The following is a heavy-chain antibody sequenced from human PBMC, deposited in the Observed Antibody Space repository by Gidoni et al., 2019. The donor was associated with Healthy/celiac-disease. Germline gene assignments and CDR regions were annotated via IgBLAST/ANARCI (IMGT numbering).Heavy chain of an antibody. CDR3: AKDLGAIDYYYAMNV. J-gene: IGHJ6*02. V-gene: IGHV3-30*18. Sequence: QVQPVESGGGVVQPGRSLRLSCAAPGFTFSSYGMHWVRQAPGKGLEWVAVISDDGSKKYSADSVKGRFTISRDNSKNTLYLQMNSLRAEDTAVYYCAKDLGAIDYYYAMNVWGQGTTVTVSS. CDR2: ISDDGSKK. D-gene: IGHD1-26*01. CDR1: GFTFSSYG.